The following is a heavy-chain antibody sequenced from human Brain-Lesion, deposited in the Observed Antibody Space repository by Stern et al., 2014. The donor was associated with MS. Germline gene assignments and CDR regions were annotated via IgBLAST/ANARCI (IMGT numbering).Heavy chain of an antibody. D-gene: IGHD1-1*01. CDR1: GFTVRRDY. V-gene: IGHV3-53*01. CDR2: ITNVGST. J-gene: IGHJ4*02. CDR3: ARDTSSPERSDW. Sequence: VQLGQSGGGVIQPGGSLRLSCTASGFTVRRDYMTWVRQAPGKGLEWVSLITNVGSTFYTDSVKGRFTISRDDSKNTVYLHMTSLRAEDTAMYYCARDTSSPERSDWWGQGTLVTVSS.